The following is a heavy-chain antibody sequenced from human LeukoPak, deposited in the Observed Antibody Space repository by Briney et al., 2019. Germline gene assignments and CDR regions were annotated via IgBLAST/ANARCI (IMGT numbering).Heavy chain of an antibody. J-gene: IGHJ3*02. Sequence: PGGSLRLSCAASGFTFSSYAMSWVRQAPGKGLEWVSAISGSGGSTYYADSVKGRFTISRDNSKNTLYLQMNSLRADDTATYYCAKEKRNLRGARDAFDIWGQGTLVTVSA. CDR3: AKEKRNLRGARDAFDI. CDR2: ISGSGGST. V-gene: IGHV3-23*01. CDR1: GFTFSSYA. D-gene: IGHD1-26*01.